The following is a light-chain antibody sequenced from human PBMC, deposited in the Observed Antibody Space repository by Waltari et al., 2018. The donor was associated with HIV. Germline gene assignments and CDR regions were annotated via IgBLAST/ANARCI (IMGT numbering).Light chain of an antibody. J-gene: IGKJ1*01. CDR2: GAS. CDR3: QHYGSSSWT. V-gene: IGKV3-20*01. Sequence: EIVLTQSPHPLSLSPGERATLSCRASQSFSSSYLAWYRQKPGQAPRLLIYGASSRVTGIPDRFSGSGSGTDFTLTISRLEPEDFAVYYCQHYGSSSWTFGQGTKVEIK. CDR1: QSFSSSY.